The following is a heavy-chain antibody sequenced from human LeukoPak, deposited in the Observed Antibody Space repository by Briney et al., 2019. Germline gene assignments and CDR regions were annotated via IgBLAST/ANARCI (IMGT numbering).Heavy chain of an antibody. J-gene: IGHJ4*02. CDR2: IKQDGSEK. CDR1: GFTFSSYW. D-gene: IGHD3-16*01. CDR3: ARDLARSFQVMGH. V-gene: IGHV3-7*01. Sequence: GGSLRLSCAGSGFTFSSYWITWVRQAPGKGLEWVANIKQDGSEKNYVDSVRGRFTISRDNAKNSLYLQMNSLRAEDTAVYYCARDLARSFQVMGHWGQGTLVSISS.